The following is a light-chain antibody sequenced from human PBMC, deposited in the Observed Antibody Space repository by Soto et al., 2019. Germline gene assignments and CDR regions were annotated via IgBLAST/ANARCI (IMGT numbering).Light chain of an antibody. J-gene: IGKJ1*01. V-gene: IGKV1-5*01. CDR3: QQYSVYWT. CDR1: QSISGW. Sequence: DIQMTQSPSTLSASVGDRVTITCRASQSISGWLAWYQKQPGKAPKLLISDASSSESGVPSRFSGSGSGTEFTITINSLQPDDFATYYCQQYSVYWTFGQGTKVDIK. CDR2: DAS.